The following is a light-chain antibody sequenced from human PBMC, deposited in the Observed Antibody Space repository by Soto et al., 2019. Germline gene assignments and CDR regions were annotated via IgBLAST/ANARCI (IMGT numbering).Light chain of an antibody. V-gene: IGKV1-33*01. CDR3: QKCEYLPI. Sequence: DIQMTQSPSSLSASVGDRVTSTCQASHDITSYLKWYQHKPGKAPKLLIYYASILEAGVPSRFSGSGSGTDFTVTISSLQPEDVATYYCQKCEYLPIFGPGTTVDFK. CDR1: HDITSY. J-gene: IGKJ3*01. CDR2: YAS.